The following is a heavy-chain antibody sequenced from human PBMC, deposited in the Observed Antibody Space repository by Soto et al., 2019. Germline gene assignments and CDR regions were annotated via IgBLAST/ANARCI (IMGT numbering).Heavy chain of an antibody. Sequence: GASVKVSCKASGCTISSYAISCVRQAPGQGLEWMGGIIPIFGTANYAQKFQGRVTITADESTSTAYIELSSLRSEDTAVYYCARDPYGDYVLAWYDYWGQGTLVTVSS. V-gene: IGHV1-69*13. CDR2: IIPIFGTA. D-gene: IGHD4-17*01. CDR3: ARDPYGDYVLAWYDY. J-gene: IGHJ4*02. CDR1: GCTISSYA.